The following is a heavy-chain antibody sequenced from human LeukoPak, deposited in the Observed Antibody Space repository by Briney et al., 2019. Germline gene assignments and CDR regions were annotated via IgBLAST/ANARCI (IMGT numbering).Heavy chain of an antibody. CDR3: ARGGAARLHFQN. V-gene: IGHV4-59*01. D-gene: IGHD6-6*01. CDR2: IYHGGST. J-gene: IGHJ1*01. CDR1: GGSISSYY. Sequence: TSETLSLTCTVSGGSISSYYWSWIRQPPGKGLEWIGYIYHGGSTNYNPSLQSRVTISVDTSKNQFSLNLNSVTAADTAVYYCARGGAARLHFQNWGQGTLVTVSS.